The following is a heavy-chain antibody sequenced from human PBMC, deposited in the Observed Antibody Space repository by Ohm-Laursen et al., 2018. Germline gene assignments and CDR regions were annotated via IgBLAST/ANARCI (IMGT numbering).Heavy chain of an antibody. V-gene: IGHV3-30*18. J-gene: IGHJ4*02. D-gene: IGHD3-10*01. CDR1: GFTFSSYG. Sequence: SLRLSCTASGFTFSSYGMHWVRQAPGKGLEWVAVISYDGSNKYYADSVKGRFTISRDNSKNTLYLQMNSLRAEDTAVFYCAKSLGGYYFDYWGQGTLVTVSS. CDR3: AKSLGGYYFDY. CDR2: ISYDGSNK.